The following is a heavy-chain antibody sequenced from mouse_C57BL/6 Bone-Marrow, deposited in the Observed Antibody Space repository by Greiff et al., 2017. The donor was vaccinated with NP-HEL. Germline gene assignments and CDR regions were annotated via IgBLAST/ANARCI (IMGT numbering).Heavy chain of an antibody. CDR2: IYPGDGDT. V-gene: IGHV1-82*01. CDR1: GYAFSSSW. Sequence: VHLVESGPELVKPGASVKISCKASGYAFSSSWMNWVKQRPGKGLEWIGRIYPGDGDTNYNGKFKGKATLTADKSSSTAYMQLSSLTSEDSAVYFCARRVATDYFDYWGQGTTLTVSS. D-gene: IGHD1-1*01. J-gene: IGHJ2*01. CDR3: ARRVATDYFDY.